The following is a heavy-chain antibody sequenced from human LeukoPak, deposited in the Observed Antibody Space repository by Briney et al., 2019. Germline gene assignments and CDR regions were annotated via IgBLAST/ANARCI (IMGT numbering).Heavy chain of an antibody. J-gene: IGHJ4*02. CDR2: ISGSGGKA. V-gene: IGHV3-23*01. CDR1: GFTFTTYA. CDR3: AKEGPVGGWPHDY. Sequence: PGGSLRLSCAASGFTFTTYAMTWVRQAPGKGLEWVSGISGSGGKADYTESLKGRFTISGDNSKNMVYLQMNGLRVEDTAVYCCAKEGPVGGWPHDYWGQGILVTVSS.